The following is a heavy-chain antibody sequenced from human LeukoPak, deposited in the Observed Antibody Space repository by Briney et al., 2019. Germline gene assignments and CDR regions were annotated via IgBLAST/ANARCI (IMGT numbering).Heavy chain of an antibody. CDR1: GGSLCRYY. Sequence: SETLSLTCTVPGGSLCRYYWSWIRQPAGKGLEWIGRIYTSGSTNYNPSLKSRVTMSVVTSKNQFSLKLSSVAAADTAGYNCARASRTHYYMDVWGKGTTVTVSS. D-gene: IGHD2-15*01. V-gene: IGHV4-4*07. CDR2: IYTSGST. CDR3: ARASRTHYYMDV. J-gene: IGHJ6*03.